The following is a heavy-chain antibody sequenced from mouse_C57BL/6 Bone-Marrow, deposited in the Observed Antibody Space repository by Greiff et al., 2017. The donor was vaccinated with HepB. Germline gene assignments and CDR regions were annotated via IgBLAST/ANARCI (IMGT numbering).Heavy chain of an antibody. CDR3: GYGDYSYAMDY. Sequence: QVQLKQSGAELARPGASVKLSCKASGYTFTSYGISWVKQRTGQGLEWIGEIYPRSGNTYYNEKFKGKATLTADKSSSTAYMELRSLTSEDSAVYFCGYGDYSYAMDYWGQGTSVTVSS. CDR2: IYPRSGNT. V-gene: IGHV1-81*01. CDR1: GYTFTSYG. J-gene: IGHJ4*01. D-gene: IGHD1-1*01.